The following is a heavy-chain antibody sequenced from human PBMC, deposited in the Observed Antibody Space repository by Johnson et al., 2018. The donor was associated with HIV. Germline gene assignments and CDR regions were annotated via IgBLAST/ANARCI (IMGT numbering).Heavy chain of an antibody. J-gene: IGHJ3*02. V-gene: IGHV3-64*01. CDR2: ISSNGGST. Sequence: AQLVESGGGLVQPGGSLRLSCAASGFSFSSYGVHWVRQAPGKGLEYVSSISSNGGSTYYANSVKGRFTISRDNSKNTLYLQMGSLRAEDMAVYYCARVGDGNNKNAFDIWGQGTMVTVSS. D-gene: IGHD5-24*01. CDR3: ARVGDGNNKNAFDI. CDR1: GFSFSSYG.